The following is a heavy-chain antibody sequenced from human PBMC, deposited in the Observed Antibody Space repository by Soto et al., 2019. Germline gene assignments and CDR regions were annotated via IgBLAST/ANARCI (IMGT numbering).Heavy chain of an antibody. V-gene: IGHV4-34*01. J-gene: IGHJ5*02. D-gene: IGHD2-15*01. CDR3: AGGVRLFRGSFDP. CDR1: GGSFSDTY. Sequence: QVHLQQWGAGLLKPSETLSLTCAVYGGSFSDTYWNWFRQPPGKGLEWIGEINHNTNTIYNPSLTSRAPXAXDXXKNHVSLKLTSVTAADTAVYYCAGGVRLFRGSFDPWGQGTLVTVSS. CDR2: INHNTNT.